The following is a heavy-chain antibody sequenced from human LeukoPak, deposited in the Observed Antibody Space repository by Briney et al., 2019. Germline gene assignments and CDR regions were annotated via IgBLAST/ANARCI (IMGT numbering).Heavy chain of an antibody. V-gene: IGHV4-34*01. CDR3: ARLEADHYYYYYGMDV. D-gene: IGHD6-19*01. Sequence: SETLSLTCAVYGGSFSGYYWSWIRQPPGKGLEWIGSIYYSGSTYYNPSLKSRVTISVDTSKNQFSLKLSSVTAADTAVYYCARLEADHYYYYYGMDVWGQGTTVTVSS. CDR2: IYYSGST. CDR1: GGSFSGYY. J-gene: IGHJ6*02.